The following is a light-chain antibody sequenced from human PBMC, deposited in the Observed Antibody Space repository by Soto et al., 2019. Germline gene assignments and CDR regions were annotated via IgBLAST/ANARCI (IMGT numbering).Light chain of an antibody. V-gene: IGKV3-20*01. CDR3: QQYGSSLWWT. CDR1: QSVSSSY. CDR2: GAS. J-gene: IGKJ1*01. Sequence: EIVLTQSPGTLSLSPGERATLSCRASQSVSSSYLAWYQQKPGQAPRLLIYGASSRATGIPDRFSGSGSGTDFTLTISRLESEDFAVYYCQQYGSSLWWTFGQGTKVDIK.